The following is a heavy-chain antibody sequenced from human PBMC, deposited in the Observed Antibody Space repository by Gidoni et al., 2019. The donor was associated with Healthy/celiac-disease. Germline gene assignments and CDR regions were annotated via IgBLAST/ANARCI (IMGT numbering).Heavy chain of an antibody. V-gene: IGHV3-30-3*01. CDR1: GFTFRTYA. Sequence: QVQLVESGGCVVQPGWSLRFSCAASGFTFRTYATPWVRQAPGKGLEGVAVISYDGSNKYYADSVKCRFTISRDNSKNTLYLEMNSLRAEDTAVYYCARVKCSGGSCYWPYYYYYMDVWGKGTTVTVSS. J-gene: IGHJ6*03. CDR2: ISYDGSNK. D-gene: IGHD2-15*01. CDR3: ARVKCSGGSCYWPYYYYYMDV.